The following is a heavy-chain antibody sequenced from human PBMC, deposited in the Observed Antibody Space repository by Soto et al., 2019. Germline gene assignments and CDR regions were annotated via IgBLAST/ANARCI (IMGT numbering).Heavy chain of an antibody. D-gene: IGHD6-19*01. CDR2: ISYDGSNK. CDR1: GFTFSSYG. V-gene: IGHV3-30*18. J-gene: IGHJ6*02. CDR3: AKLSRSIAVAGYYYYGMDV. Sequence: GESLKISCAASGFTFSSYGMHWVRQAPGKGLEWVAVISYDGSNKYYADSVKGRFTISRDNSKNTLYLQMNSLRAEDTAVYYCAKLSRSIAVAGYYYYGMDVWGQGTTVTVSS.